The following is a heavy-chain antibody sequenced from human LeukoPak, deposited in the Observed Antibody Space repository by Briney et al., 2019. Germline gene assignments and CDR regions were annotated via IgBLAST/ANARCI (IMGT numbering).Heavy chain of an antibody. V-gene: IGHV4-61*02. CDR2: VDTSGST. CDR1: DGSISSAYR. Sequence: SETLSLTCTVYDGSISSAYRWTWIRQSAGKGLEWIGRVDTSGSTKYNPSLKSRVTISFDTSKNQFSLRLTSVTAADTAVYYCTSGEYTQGSDVWGQGTMVTVTS. D-gene: IGHD4-17*01. J-gene: IGHJ3*01. CDR3: TSGEYTQGSDV.